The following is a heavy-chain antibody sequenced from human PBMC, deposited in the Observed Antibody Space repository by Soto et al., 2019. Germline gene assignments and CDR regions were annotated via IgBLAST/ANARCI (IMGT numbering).Heavy chain of an antibody. Sequence: QVQLVQSGAEVKKPGSSVKVSCKASGGTFSSYAISWVRQAPGQGLEWMGGIIPIFGTANYAQKCQGRVTITADESTSTAYRELSSLRSEDTAVYYCAGEGGEHDYGGNSLYYYGMDVWGQGTTVTVSS. CDR1: GGTFSSYA. D-gene: IGHD4-17*01. CDR3: AGEGGEHDYGGNSLYYYGMDV. CDR2: IIPIFGTA. V-gene: IGHV1-69*01. J-gene: IGHJ6*02.